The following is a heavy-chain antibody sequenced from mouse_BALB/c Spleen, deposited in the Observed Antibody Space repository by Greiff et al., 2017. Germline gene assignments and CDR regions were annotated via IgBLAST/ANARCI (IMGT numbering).Heavy chain of an antibody. CDR2: IYWDDDK. V-gene: IGHV8-12*01. Sequence: QVTLKESGPGILQPSQTLSLTCSFSGFSLSTSGMGVSWLRQPSGKGLEWLAHIYWDDDKRYNPSLKSRLTISKDTSRNQVFLKITSVDTADTATYYCARNGNYRAMDYWGQGTSVTGSS. D-gene: IGHD2-1*01. CDR3: ARNGNYRAMDY. J-gene: IGHJ4*01. CDR1: GFSLSTSGMG.